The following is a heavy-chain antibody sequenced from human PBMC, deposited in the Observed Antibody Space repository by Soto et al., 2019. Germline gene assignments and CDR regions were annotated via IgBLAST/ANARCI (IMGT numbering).Heavy chain of an antibody. CDR2: FFIGGNT. J-gene: IGHJ4*02. Sequence: PSETLSLTCTVSGGSISSTTYYWGWMRQPPGKGLEWIASFFIGGNTYYNPSLKSRVTISVDTSKNQFSLRLTSVTAADTAVYYCAAAPRYWGQGTLVTVSS. CDR3: AAAPRY. V-gene: IGHV4-39*07. CDR1: GGSISSTTYY. D-gene: IGHD2-15*01.